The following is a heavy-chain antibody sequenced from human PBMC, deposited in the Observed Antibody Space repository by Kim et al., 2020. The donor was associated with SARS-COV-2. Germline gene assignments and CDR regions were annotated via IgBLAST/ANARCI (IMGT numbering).Heavy chain of an antibody. CDR1: GGSFSGYY. V-gene: IGHV4-34*01. J-gene: IGHJ5*02. CDR2: INHSGST. Sequence: SETLSLTCAVYGGSFSGYYWSWIRQPPGKGLEWIGEINHSGSTNYNPSLKSRVTISVDTSKNQFSLKLSSVTAADTAVYYCARLSPLLWFGELLYRGWFDPWGQGTLVTVSS. CDR3: ARLSPLLWFGELLYRGWFDP. D-gene: IGHD3-10*01.